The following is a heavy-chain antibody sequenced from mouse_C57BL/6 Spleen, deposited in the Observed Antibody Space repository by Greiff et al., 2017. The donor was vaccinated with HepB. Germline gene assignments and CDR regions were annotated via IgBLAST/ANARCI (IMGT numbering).Heavy chain of an antibody. V-gene: IGHV1-42*01. CDR3: ARWDYAWFAY. CDR1: GYSFTGYY. D-gene: IGHD2-4*01. J-gene: IGHJ3*01. Sequence: VQLKQSGPELVKPGASVKISCKASGYSFTGYYMNWVKQSPEKSLEWIGEINPSTGGTTYNQKFKAKATLTVDKSSSTAYMQLKSLTSEDSAVYYCARWDYAWFAYWGQGTLVTVSA. CDR2: INPSTGGT.